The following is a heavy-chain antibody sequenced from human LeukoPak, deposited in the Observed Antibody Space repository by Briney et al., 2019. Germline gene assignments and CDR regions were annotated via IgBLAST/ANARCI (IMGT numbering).Heavy chain of an antibody. V-gene: IGHV3-7*01. Sequence: GGSLRLSCAASGFTFSYYCMSWVRQAPGKGLEGVANIKQDGSEKYYVDSVKGRFTISRDNAKNSLYLQMNSLRAEDTAVYYCARDLGHGDYYYYMDVWGKGTTVTVSS. CDR3: ARDLGHGDYYYYMDV. D-gene: IGHD3-16*01. J-gene: IGHJ6*03. CDR1: GFTFSYYC. CDR2: IKQDGSEK.